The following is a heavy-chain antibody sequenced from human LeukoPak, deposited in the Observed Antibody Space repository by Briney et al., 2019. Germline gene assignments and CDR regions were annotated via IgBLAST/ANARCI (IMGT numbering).Heavy chain of an antibody. D-gene: IGHD1-26*01. J-gene: IGHJ4*02. CDR3: ARDRGSGSYLGI. V-gene: IGHV1-46*01. CDR1: VYTFTSYY. Sequence: ASVKVSCKASVYTFTSYYMHWVRQTPGQGLEWMGIINPSGGSTSYAQKFQGRVTMTRDTSTSTVYMELSSLRSEDTAVYYCARDRGSGSYLGIWGQGTLVTVSS. CDR2: INPSGGST.